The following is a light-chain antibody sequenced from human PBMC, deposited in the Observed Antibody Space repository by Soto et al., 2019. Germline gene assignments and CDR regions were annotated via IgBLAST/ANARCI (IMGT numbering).Light chain of an antibody. CDR2: GAS. CDR1: QSVSSSY. J-gene: IGKJ4*01. Sequence: EIVLTQSPGTLSLSPGERATLSCRASQSVSSSYLAWYQQKPGQAPRLLIYGASSRATGIPDRFSGSGSGTDFTLTISSLEPEDFAVYYCQQRSNFPLTFGGGTKGDIK. V-gene: IGKV3D-20*02. CDR3: QQRSNFPLT.